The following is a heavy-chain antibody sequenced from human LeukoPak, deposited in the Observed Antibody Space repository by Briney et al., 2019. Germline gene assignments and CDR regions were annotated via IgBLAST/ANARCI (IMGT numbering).Heavy chain of an antibody. CDR3: ARGPYSYDSSGAFDI. J-gene: IGHJ3*02. Sequence: PSETLSLTCTVSGGSISSYYWSWIRQPLGKGLEWIGYIYYSGSTNYNPSLKSRVTISVDTSKNQFSPKLSSVTAADTAVYYCARGPYSYDSSGAFDIWGQGTMVTVSS. CDR1: GGSISSYY. V-gene: IGHV4-59*01. CDR2: IYYSGST. D-gene: IGHD3-22*01.